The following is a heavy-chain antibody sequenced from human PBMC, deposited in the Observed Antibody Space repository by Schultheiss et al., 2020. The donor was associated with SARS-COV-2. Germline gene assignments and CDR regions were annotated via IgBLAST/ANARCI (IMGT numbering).Heavy chain of an antibody. D-gene: IGHD5-24*01. V-gene: IGHV3-74*01. Sequence: GGSLRLSCAASGFTFSSYWMHWVRQAPGKGLVWVSRINSDGSSTSYADSVKGRFTISRDNAKNTLYLQMNSLRAEDTAVYYCARDWGDGYNPYYLDYWGRGALVTVSS. CDR3: ARDWGDGYNPYYLDY. CDR1: GFTFSSYW. CDR2: INSDGSST. J-gene: IGHJ4*02.